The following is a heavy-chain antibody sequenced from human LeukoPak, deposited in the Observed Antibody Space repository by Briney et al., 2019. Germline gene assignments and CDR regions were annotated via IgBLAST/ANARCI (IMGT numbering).Heavy chain of an antibody. CDR2: SSYDGSN. CDR3: ARDPHELRYFDWLFDY. V-gene: IGHV3-30*07. J-gene: IGHJ4*02. CDR1: GFTFSSYA. Sequence: GGSLRLSCAASGFTFSSYAMHWVRQAPGKGLEWVAVSSYDGSNIVKGRFTISRDKSKNTLYLQMNSLRAEDTAVYYCARDPHELRYFDWLFDYWGQGTLVTVSS. D-gene: IGHD3-9*01.